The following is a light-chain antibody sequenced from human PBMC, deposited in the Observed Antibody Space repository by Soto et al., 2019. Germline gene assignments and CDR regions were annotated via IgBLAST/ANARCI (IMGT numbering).Light chain of an antibody. Sequence: DFVMTQAPDSLAVSLGERATINCKSSQSVLYNSNNKNNLGWFQQKPGHPPKLLIYGASFRPSGVPDRFSGRGSGTDFTLTISSLQAEDGAVYYCQQYYSIPFTFGQGTKLEI. CDR1: QSVLYNSNNKNN. CDR3: QQYYSIPFT. CDR2: GAS. J-gene: IGKJ2*01. V-gene: IGKV4-1*01.